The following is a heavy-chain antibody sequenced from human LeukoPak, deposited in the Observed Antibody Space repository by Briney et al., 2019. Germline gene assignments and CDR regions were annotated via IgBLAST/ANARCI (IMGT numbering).Heavy chain of an antibody. CDR2: IYSGGST. J-gene: IGHJ4*02. Sequence: GGSLRLSCAASGFTVSSNYMSWVRQAPGKGLEWVSVIYSGGSTYYADSVKGRFTISRDNSKNTLYLQMNSLRAEDTAMYYCALRGYSYGYRTDYFDYWGQGTLVTVSS. D-gene: IGHD5-18*01. V-gene: IGHV3-66*01. CDR3: ALRGYSYGYRTDYFDY. CDR1: GFTVSSNY.